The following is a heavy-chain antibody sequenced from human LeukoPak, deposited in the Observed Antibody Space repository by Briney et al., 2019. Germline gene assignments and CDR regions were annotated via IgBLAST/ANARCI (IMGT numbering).Heavy chain of an antibody. J-gene: IGHJ4*02. CDR1: GGSISSSSYY. Sequence: SETLSLTCTVSGGSISSSSYYWGWIRQPPGKGLEWIGSIYYSGSTYYNPSLKSRVTISVDTSKNQFSLKLSSVTAADTAVYYCARLMVGIDYWGQGTLVTVSS. CDR2: IYYSGST. D-gene: IGHD2-15*01. V-gene: IGHV4-39*01. CDR3: ARLMVGIDY.